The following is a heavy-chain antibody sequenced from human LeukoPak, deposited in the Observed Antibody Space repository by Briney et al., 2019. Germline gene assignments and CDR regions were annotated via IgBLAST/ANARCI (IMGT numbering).Heavy chain of an antibody. J-gene: IGHJ4*02. CDR2: ISYDGSNK. Sequence: PGRSLRLSCAASGFTFSGYAMHWVRQAPGKGLEWVAVISYDGSNKYYADSVKGRFTISRDNSKNTLYLQMNSLRAEDTAVYYCARAYNYWGQGTLVTVSS. CDR3: ARAYNY. CDR1: GFTFSGYA. V-gene: IGHV3-30*04. D-gene: IGHD5-18*01.